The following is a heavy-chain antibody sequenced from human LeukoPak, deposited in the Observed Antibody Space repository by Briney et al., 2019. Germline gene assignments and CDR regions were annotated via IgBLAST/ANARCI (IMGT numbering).Heavy chain of an antibody. CDR1: GGSISSYY. CDR3: ARVWFGEFGSDAFDI. CDR2: IYTSGST. J-gene: IGHJ3*02. V-gene: IGHV4-4*07. Sequence: SETLSLTCTVSGGSISSYYWGWIRQPAGKGLEWIGRIYTSGSTNYNPSLKSRVTMSVDTSKNQFSLKLSSVTAADTAVYYCARVWFGEFGSDAFDIWGQGTMVTVSS. D-gene: IGHD3-10*01.